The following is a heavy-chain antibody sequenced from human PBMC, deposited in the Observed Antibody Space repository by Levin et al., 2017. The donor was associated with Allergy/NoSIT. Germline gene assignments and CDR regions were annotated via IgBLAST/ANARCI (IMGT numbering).Heavy chain of an antibody. CDR2: IKSKTDGGTT. CDR1: GFTFSNAW. D-gene: IGHD3-10*01. V-gene: IGHV3-15*01. J-gene: IGHJ2*01. CDR3: TTENEVRGVIIGWYCDL. Sequence: GESLKISCAASGFTFSNAWMSWVRQAPGKGLEWVGRIKSKTDGGTTDYAAPVKGRFTISRDDSKNTLYLQMNSLKTEDTAVYYCTTENEVRGVIIGWYCDLWGRGTLVTVSS.